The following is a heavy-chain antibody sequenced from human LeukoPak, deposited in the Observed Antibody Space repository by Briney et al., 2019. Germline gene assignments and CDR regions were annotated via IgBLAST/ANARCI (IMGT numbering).Heavy chain of an antibody. CDR1: GFTFSSYA. CDR2: ISGSGGST. Sequence: GGSLRLSCAASGFTFSSYAMSWVRQAPGKGLEWVSAISGSGGSTYYADSVKGRCTISRDNSKNTLYLQMNSLRAEDTAVYYCAKGGQQLVRFNWFDPWGQGTLVTVSS. D-gene: IGHD6-13*01. CDR3: AKGGQQLVRFNWFDP. J-gene: IGHJ5*02. V-gene: IGHV3-23*01.